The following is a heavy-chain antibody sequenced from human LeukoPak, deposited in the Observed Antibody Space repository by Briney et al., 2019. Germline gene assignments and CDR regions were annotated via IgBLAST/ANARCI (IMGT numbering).Heavy chain of an antibody. CDR3: AKGFVVVVSATQSSWFDP. Sequence: SVKGRFTISRDNAKNSLYLQMNSLRAEDTAVYYCAKGFVVVVSATQSSWFDPWGQGTLVTVSS. D-gene: IGHD2-15*01. J-gene: IGHJ5*02. V-gene: IGHV3-11*05.